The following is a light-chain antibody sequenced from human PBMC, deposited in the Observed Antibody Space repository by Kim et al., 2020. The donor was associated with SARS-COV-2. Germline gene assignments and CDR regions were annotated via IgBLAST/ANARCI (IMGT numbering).Light chain of an antibody. CDR3: QSVDSSPV. J-gene: IGLJ3*02. Sequence: SYELTQPPSVSVSPGQTANITCSGDALAKQYASWYQQKPGQAPVVVIYKDSERPSGIPERFSGSSSGTTVTLTISGVQAEDEADYYCQSVDSSPVFGGGTQLTVL. V-gene: IGLV3-25*03. CDR1: ALAKQY. CDR2: KDS.